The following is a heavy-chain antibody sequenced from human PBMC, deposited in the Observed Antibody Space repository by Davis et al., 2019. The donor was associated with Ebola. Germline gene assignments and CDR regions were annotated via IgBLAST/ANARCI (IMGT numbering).Heavy chain of an antibody. D-gene: IGHD6-19*01. CDR1: GFTFSSYS. CDR3: ARGAHPTKYSSGWYADY. Sequence: GESLKISCAASGFTFSSYSMNWVRQAPGKGLEWVSFISSSSTPIYYADSVKGRFTLSRDNAKNSLYLQMNSLRDEDTAVYYCARGAHPTKYSSGWYADYWGQGTLVIVSS. CDR2: ISSSSTPI. J-gene: IGHJ4*02. V-gene: IGHV3-48*02.